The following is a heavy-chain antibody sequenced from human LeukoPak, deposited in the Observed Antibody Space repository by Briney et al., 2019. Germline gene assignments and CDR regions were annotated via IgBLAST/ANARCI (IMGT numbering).Heavy chain of an antibody. J-gene: IGHJ4*02. CDR3: ARDLYYYDSSRPNDY. V-gene: IGHV1-2*02. CDR1: EYTFTGNY. CDR2: INPNSGGT. Sequence: ASVKVSCKASEYTFTGNYMHWVRQAPGQGLEWMGWINPNSGGTNYAQKFQGRVTMTRDTSISTAYMELSRLRSDDTAVYYCARDLYYYDSSRPNDYWGQGTLVTVSS. D-gene: IGHD3-22*01.